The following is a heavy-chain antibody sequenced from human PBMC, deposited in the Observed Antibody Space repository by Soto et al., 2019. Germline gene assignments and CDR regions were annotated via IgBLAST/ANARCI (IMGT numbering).Heavy chain of an antibody. CDR2: IYYSGST. CDR1: GGSISSGGYY. J-gene: IGHJ4*02. D-gene: IGHD3-9*01. V-gene: IGHV4-31*03. CDR3: ASALSYYDILTGYSMAFDY. Sequence: SETLSLTCTVSGGSISSGGYYWSWTRQHPGKGLEWIGYIYYSGSTYYNPSLKSRVTISVDTSKNQFSLKLSSVTAADPAVYYCASALSYYDILTGYSMAFDYWGQGTLVTVSS.